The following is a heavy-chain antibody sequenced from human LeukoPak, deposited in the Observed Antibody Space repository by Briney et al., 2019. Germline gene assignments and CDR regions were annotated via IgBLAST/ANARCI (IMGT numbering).Heavy chain of an antibody. CDR2: LRYDGSDK. D-gene: IGHD6-6*01. CDR1: GFTFSNFG. Sequence: GGSLRLSCVASGFTFSNFGMHWVRQAPGKGLEWVAFLRYDGSDKAYADSVRGRFTISRDNSKNTLYLQINNLRVEDTAVYYCAKVGLVASRPNNFDYWGQGTLVTVSS. CDR3: AKVGLVASRPNNFDY. J-gene: IGHJ4*02. V-gene: IGHV3-30*02.